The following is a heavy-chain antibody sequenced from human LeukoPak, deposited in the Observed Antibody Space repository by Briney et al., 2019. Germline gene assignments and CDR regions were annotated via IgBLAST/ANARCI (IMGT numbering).Heavy chain of an antibody. CDR2: IFPGDSDT. V-gene: IGHV5-51*01. Sequence: GESLKISCKGSGYNFANYWIGWVRQMPGKGLESMGVIFPGDSDTRHSPSFQGQVTISADKSISTAYLQWSSLKASDTAMYYCARRLGISSRYGMDVWGQGTTVTVSS. D-gene: IGHD6-13*01. CDR3: ARRLGISSRYGMDV. CDR1: GYNFANYW. J-gene: IGHJ6*02.